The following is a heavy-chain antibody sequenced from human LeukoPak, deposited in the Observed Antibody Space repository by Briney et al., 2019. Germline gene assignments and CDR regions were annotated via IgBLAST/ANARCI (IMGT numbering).Heavy chain of an antibody. CDR2: ISYDGSNK. V-gene: IGHV3-30*03. Sequence: PGGSLRLSCAASGFTFSSYGMHWVRQAPGKGLEWVAVISYDGSNKYYADSVKGRFTISRDNAKNTLYLQMNSLRAEDTAVYICAGTSCKGCWFDPWGQGTLVTVSS. J-gene: IGHJ5*02. CDR1: GFTFSSYG. D-gene: IGHD2-2*01. CDR3: AGTSCKGCWFDP.